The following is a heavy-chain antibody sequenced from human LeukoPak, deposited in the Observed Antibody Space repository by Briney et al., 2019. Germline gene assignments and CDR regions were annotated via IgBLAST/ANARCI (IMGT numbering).Heavy chain of an antibody. CDR3: AREGVGYGYFGYMDV. CDR1: GFSFSGFG. CDR2: IGSSGSAGGNI. V-gene: IGHV3-48*04. J-gene: IGHJ6*03. Sequence: GGSLRLSCAASGFSFSGFGMNWVRQAPGKGLEWISYIGSSGSAGGNIYYAVSVKGRFTVSRDNAQNSLNLQMNSLRAEDTAVYYCAREGVGYGYFGYMDVWGKGTTVTVSS. D-gene: IGHD5-18*01.